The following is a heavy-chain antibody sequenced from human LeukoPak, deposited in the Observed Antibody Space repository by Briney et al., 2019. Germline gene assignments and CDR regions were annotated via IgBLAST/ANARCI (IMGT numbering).Heavy chain of an antibody. CDR2: ISSSSSYI. CDR3: ATTRFVGSALDY. Sequence: PGGSLRLSCAASGFTFSSYSMNWVRQAPGKGLEWVSSISSSSSYIYYADSVKGRFTISRDNAKNSLYLQMNSLRAEDTAVYYCATTRFVGSALDYWGQGTLVTVSS. D-gene: IGHD1-26*01. V-gene: IGHV3-21*01. J-gene: IGHJ4*02. CDR1: GFTFSSYS.